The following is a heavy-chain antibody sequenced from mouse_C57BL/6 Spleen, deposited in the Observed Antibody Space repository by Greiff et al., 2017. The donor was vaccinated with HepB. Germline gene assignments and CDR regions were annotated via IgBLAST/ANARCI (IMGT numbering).Heavy chain of an antibody. CDR3: ARLRVTDAMDY. CDR2: ISNLAYSI. D-gene: IGHD2-2*01. J-gene: IGHJ4*01. V-gene: IGHV5-15*01. Sequence: EVKLVESGGGLVQPGGSLKLSRAASGFTFSDYGMAWVRQAPRKGPEWVAFISNLAYSIYYADTVTGRFTISRENAKNTLYLEMSSLRSEDTAMYYCARLRVTDAMDYWGQGTSVTVSS. CDR1: GFTFSDYG.